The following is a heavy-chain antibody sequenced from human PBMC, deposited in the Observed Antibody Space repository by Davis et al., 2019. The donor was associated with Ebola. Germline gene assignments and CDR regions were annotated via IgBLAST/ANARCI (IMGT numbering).Heavy chain of an antibody. Sequence: SETLSLTCTVSGYSISSGYYWGWIRQPPGKGLEWIGSIYHSGSTYYNPSLKSRVTISVDTSKNQFSLKLSSVTAADTAVYYCARHPALYYWGQGTLVTVSS. CDR1: GYSISSGYY. D-gene: IGHD2-15*01. V-gene: IGHV4-38-2*02. CDR3: ARHPALYY. J-gene: IGHJ4*02. CDR2: IYHSGST.